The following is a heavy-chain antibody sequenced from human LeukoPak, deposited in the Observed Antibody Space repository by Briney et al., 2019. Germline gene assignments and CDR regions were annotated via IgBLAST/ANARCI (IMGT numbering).Heavy chain of an antibody. CDR2: INSDGSST. D-gene: IGHD6-19*01. J-gene: IGHJ5*02. V-gene: IGHV3-74*01. CDR1: RFTFSSYW. CDR3: ARVAEYSSGWSRYGWFDP. Sequence: GGSLRLSCAASRFTFSSYWMHWVRQAPGKGLVWVSRINSDGSSTSYADSVKGRFTISRDNAKNTLYLQMNSLRAEDTAVYYCARVAEYSSGWSRYGWFDPWGQGTLVTVSS.